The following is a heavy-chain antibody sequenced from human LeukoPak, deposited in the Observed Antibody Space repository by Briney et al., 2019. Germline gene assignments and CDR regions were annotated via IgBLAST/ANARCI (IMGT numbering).Heavy chain of an antibody. CDR1: GGSISSYY. V-gene: IGHV4-39*01. D-gene: IGHD3-3*01. Sequence: IPSDTLSLTCTVSGGSISSYYWGWMRQPPGKGLEWIGSIYYSGSTYYNPSLKSRVTISVDTSKNQFSLKLSSVTAADTAVYYCASELLRFLEWPLYYFDYWGQGTLVTVSS. CDR3: ASELLRFLEWPLYYFDY. J-gene: IGHJ4*02. CDR2: IYYSGST.